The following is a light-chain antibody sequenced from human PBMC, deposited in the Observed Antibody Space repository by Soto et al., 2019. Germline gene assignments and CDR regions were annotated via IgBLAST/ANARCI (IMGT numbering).Light chain of an antibody. CDR1: QSVGYY. J-gene: IGKJ1*01. Sequence: EIVMTQSPATLSVSPGGRATLSCRASQSVGYYLAWYQQRPGQAPRLLIFGSSTRATGIPARFSGSGSGTDFTLTISSLQSEDFAVYYCLQYIDRPQTFGQGTKVEI. V-gene: IGKV3-15*01. CDR3: LQYIDRPQT. CDR2: GSS.